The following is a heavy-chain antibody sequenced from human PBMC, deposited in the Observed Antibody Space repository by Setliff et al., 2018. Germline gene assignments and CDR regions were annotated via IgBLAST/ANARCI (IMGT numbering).Heavy chain of an antibody. CDR1: GYSFTNYW. D-gene: IGHD6-19*01. J-gene: IGHJ3*02. V-gene: IGHV5-51*01. CDR3: ARQAVAGSDAFDI. Sequence: GESLKISCKGSGYSFTNYWIGWVRQMPGKGLEWMGIIYPGDSDTRYSPSFQGQVTISADKSLSTAYLQWSSLKASDTAMYYCARQAVAGSDAFDIWGQGTMVTVSS. CDR2: IYPGDSDT.